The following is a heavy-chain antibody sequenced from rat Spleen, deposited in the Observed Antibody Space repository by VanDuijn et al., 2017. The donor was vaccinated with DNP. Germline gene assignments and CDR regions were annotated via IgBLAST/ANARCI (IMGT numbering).Heavy chain of an antibody. Sequence: QVQLKESGPGLVQPSQTLSLTCTVSGFSLTGYHVDWVRRPSGKGPEWMGRMWYDGDTQYNSALKSRLSISRETPKSQVFLKMNRLQTEDTATYYCARAYYGYKAYFDYWGQGVMVTVSS. V-gene: IGHV2-32*01. D-gene: IGHD1-9*01. J-gene: IGHJ2*01. CDR2: MWYDGDT. CDR3: ARAYYGYKAYFDY. CDR1: GFSLTGYH.